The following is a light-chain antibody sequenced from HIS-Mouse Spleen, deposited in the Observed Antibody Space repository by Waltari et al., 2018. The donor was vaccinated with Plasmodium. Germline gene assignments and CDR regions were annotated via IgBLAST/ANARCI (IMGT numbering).Light chain of an antibody. J-gene: IGKJ1*01. V-gene: IGKV1-39*01. CDR1: PSISSY. CDR3: QQSYSTWT. Sequence: DIQMTQSPSSLSASVLARVTITCRASPSISSYLNWYQQKPGKAPKLLIYAASNLQNGVPSMFSGSGSGTDFTLTTSSLQPEDFATYNCQQSYSTWTFGQGTKVEIK. CDR2: AAS.